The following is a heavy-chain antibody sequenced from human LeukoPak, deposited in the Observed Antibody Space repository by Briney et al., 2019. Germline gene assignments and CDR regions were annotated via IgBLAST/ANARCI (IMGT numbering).Heavy chain of an antibody. CDR1: GFTFSSYA. Sequence: GGSLRLSCAASGFTFSSYAMHWVRQAPGKGLEWVAVISYDGSNKYYADSVKGRFTISRDNSKNTLYLQMNSLRAEDTAVYYCARAYYDILTGYYSVDYWGQGTLVTVSS. D-gene: IGHD3-9*01. J-gene: IGHJ4*02. V-gene: IGHV3-30-3*01. CDR3: ARAYYDILTGYYSVDY. CDR2: ISYDGSNK.